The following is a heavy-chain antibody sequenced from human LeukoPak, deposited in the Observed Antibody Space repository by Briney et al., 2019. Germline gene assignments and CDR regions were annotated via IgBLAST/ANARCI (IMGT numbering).Heavy chain of an antibody. D-gene: IGHD3-22*01. V-gene: IGHV1-2*02. CDR3: WYYCDSSNAVVNAFDI. CDR1: GYTFTAYY. J-gene: IGHJ3*02. CDR2: INPNSGGT. Sequence: GASVKVSCKASGYTFTAYYMHWVRQAPGQGLEWMGWINPNSGGTNYAQKFQGRVTMTRDTSISTAYMELSRLRSDDTAVYYCWYYCDSSNAVVNAFDIWGQGTMVTVSS.